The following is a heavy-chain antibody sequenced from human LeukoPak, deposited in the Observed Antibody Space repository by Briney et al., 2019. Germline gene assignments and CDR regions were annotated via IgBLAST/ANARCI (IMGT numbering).Heavy chain of an antibody. CDR1: GFTFSSYA. D-gene: IGHD1-1*01. Sequence: GGSLRLSCAASGFTFSSYAMHWVRQAPGKGLEWVAVISYDGSNKYYADSVKGRFTISRDNSKNTLYLQMNSLRAEDTAVYYCAKYLVPTAVLMDVWGQGTTVTVSS. CDR3: AKYLVPTAVLMDV. V-gene: IGHV3-30-3*02. J-gene: IGHJ6*02. CDR2: ISYDGSNK.